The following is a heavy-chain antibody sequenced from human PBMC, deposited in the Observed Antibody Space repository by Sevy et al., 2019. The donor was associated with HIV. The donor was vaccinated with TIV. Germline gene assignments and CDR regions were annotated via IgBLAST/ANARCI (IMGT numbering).Heavy chain of an antibody. CDR2: FIPIFGTA. J-gene: IGHJ4*02. CDR3: ARETQYSSSWSFDY. Sequence: ASVKVSCKASGGTFSSYAISWVRQAPGQGLEWMGGFIPIFGTANYAQKFQGRVTITADESTSTAYMELSSLRSEDTAVYYCARETQYSSSWSFDYWGQGTLVTVSS. D-gene: IGHD6-13*01. CDR1: GGTFSSYA. V-gene: IGHV1-69*13.